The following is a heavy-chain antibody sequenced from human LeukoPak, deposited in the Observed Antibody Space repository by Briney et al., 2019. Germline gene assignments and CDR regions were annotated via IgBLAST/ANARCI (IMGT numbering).Heavy chain of an antibody. Sequence: GGSLRLSCAASGFTFSSYAMSWVRQAPGKGLEWVSAISGSGGSTYYADSVKGRFTISRDNSKNTLSLQMNSLRAEDTAVYYCAKAVGTTITTGIYFDYWGQGTLVTVSS. V-gene: IGHV3-23*01. D-gene: IGHD4-11*01. CDR2: ISGSGGST. J-gene: IGHJ4*02. CDR3: AKAVGTTITTGIYFDY. CDR1: GFTFSSYA.